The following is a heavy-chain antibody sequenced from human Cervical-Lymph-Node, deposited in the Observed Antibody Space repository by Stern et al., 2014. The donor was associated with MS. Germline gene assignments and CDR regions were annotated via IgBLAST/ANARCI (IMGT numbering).Heavy chain of an antibody. CDR1: GGSVNNNNW. Sequence: QLQLQESGPGLVKPWGILSLTCAVSGGSVNNNNWWSWVRQSPGKGLEWIGEIFHSGRTNYNPSLKSRVTMSVDKSQDQISLRLASVTAADTGVYYCAMDSSTYGSSWYFDLWGRGTLVIVSS. D-gene: IGHD2/OR15-2a*01. CDR3: AMDSSTYGSSWYFDL. J-gene: IGHJ2*01. V-gene: IGHV4-4*02. CDR2: IFHSGRT.